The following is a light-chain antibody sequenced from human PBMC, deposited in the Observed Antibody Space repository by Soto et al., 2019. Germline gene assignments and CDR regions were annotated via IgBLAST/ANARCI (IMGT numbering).Light chain of an antibody. J-gene: IGKJ1*01. CDR3: QQYGSSPPST. V-gene: IGKV3-20*01. CDR1: QSVYSSY. Sequence: EIVLTQSPGTLSLSPGERATLSCRASQSVYSSYLAWYQQKPGQAPRLLIYRAARRAAGIADRFSGSGSGTDFTLTISRLEPEDFAVYYCQQYGSSPPSTCGQGTKVEIK. CDR2: RAA.